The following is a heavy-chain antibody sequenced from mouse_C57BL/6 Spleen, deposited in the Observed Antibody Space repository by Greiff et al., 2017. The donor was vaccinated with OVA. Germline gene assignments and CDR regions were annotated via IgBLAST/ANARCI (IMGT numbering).Heavy chain of an antibody. J-gene: IGHJ3*01. D-gene: IGHD3-3*01. CDR3: TSPRAV. CDR1: GFNINDYY. CDR2: IDPEDGDT. Sequence: VQLQQSGAELVKPGASVKLSCTASGFNINDYYMHWVNQRPEKGLEWIARIDPEDGDTEYAPKFEGKTTMTADTTSNTADLQLSSLTSEDTAVYYCTSPRAVWGQGTLVTVSA. V-gene: IGHV14-1*01.